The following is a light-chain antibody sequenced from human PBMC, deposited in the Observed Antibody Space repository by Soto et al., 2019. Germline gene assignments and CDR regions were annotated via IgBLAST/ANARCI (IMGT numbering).Light chain of an antibody. J-gene: IGKJ2*01. CDR3: QQYGDSPMYT. V-gene: IGKV3-20*01. CDR2: GAS. Sequence: EIVLTQSPGTLSSSPGERATLSCRASQSVSSSHLAWYQQKPGQAPRLLIYGASSRATRIPDRFSGSGSGTDFTLTISRLEPEDFAVYFCQQYGDSPMYTFGQGTKLEI. CDR1: QSVSSSH.